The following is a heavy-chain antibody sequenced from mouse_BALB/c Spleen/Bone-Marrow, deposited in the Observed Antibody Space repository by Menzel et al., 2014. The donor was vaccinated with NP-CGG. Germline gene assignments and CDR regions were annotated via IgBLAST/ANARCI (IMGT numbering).Heavy chain of an antibody. V-gene: IGHV14-3*02. D-gene: IGHD5-1-1*01. CDR2: IDPANGNT. J-gene: IGHJ3*01. CDR1: GFSIKDTY. Sequence: VQLQQPGAELVKPGASVKLSCTASGFSIKDTYMHWVKQRPEQGLEWIGRIDPANGNTKYDPKFQGKVTITADTSSNTAYLQLSSLTSEDTAVYYCARNTQFAYWGQGTLVTVSA. CDR3: ARNTQFAY.